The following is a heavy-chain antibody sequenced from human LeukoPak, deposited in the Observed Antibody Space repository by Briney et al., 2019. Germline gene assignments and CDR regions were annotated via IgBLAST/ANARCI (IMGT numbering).Heavy chain of an antibody. CDR2: IYPGYSDT. D-gene: IGHD1-26*01. CDR3: ARGWELNREDRKNQHEYFDY. CDR1: GYSFTSYW. V-gene: IGHV5-51*01. J-gene: IGHJ4*02. Sequence: GESLKISCKGSGYSFTSYWIGWVRQMPGKGLEWMGIIYPGYSDTRYSPSFQGQVTISADKSISTAYLQWSSLKASDTAMYYCARGWELNREDRKNQHEYFDYWGQGTLVTVSS.